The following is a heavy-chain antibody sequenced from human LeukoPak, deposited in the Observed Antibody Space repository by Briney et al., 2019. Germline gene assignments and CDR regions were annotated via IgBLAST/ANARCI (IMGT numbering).Heavy chain of an antibody. CDR2: ISGSGGST. CDR1: GFTFSSYP. CDR3: AKSPMIVVVTSYAFDI. V-gene: IGHV3-23*01. J-gene: IGHJ3*02. D-gene: IGHD3-22*01. Sequence: PGGSLRLSCAASGFTFSSYPMSWVRQAPGKGLDWVSAISGSGGSTYYADSVKGRFTISRDNSKNTLYLQMNSLRAEDTAVYYCAKSPMIVVVTSYAFDIWGQGTMVTVSS.